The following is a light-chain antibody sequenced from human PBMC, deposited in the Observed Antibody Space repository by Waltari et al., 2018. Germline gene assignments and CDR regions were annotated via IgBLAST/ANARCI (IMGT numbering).Light chain of an antibody. V-gene: IGLV2-23*01. J-gene: IGLJ3*02. Sequence: QSALTQPASVSGSPGQSITISCTATSSDVANYNLVSWYQQYPGKAPKVMIYDDNRRPSGVSDRFSGSKSGNTASLTISGVQAEDEADYYCCSYAGSYTWVFGGGTKLTVL. CDR3: CSYAGSYTWV. CDR2: DDN. CDR1: SSDVANYNL.